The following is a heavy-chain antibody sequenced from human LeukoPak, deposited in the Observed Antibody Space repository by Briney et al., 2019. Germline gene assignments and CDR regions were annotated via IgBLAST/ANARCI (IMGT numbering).Heavy chain of an antibody. D-gene: IGHD2-8*01. CDR2: IIPIFGTA. Sequence: SVKVSCKASGGTFSSYAISRVRQAPGQGLEWMGGIIPIFGTANYAQKFQGRVTITTDESTSTAYMELSSLRSEDTAVYYCARSYCSNGVCKRCAFDIWGQGTMVTVSS. CDR3: ARSYCSNGVCKRCAFDI. J-gene: IGHJ3*02. V-gene: IGHV1-69*05. CDR1: GGTFSSYA.